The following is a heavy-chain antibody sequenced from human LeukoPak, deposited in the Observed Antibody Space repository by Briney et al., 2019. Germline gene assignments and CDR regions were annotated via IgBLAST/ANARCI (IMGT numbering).Heavy chain of an antibody. CDR3: ARGTGTGWRFDF. D-gene: IGHD3/OR15-3a*01. J-gene: IGHJ4*02. CDR1: GFSLSRYR. V-gene: IGHV3-21*01. CDR2: ISRSGSDF. Sequence: GGSLRLSCAASGFSLSRYRMAWVRQAPGKGLESVSSISRSGSDFSYTDSVKGRFTISRDNAKNSVYLQMNSLRDDDTAVYYCARGTGTGWRFDFWGQGTLVTVSS.